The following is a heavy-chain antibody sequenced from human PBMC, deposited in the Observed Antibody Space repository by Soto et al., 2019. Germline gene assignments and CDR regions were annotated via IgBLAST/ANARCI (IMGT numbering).Heavy chain of an antibody. Sequence: SETLSLTCAVSGGSISSSNWWSWVRQPPGKGLEWIGEIYHSGSTNYNPSLKSRVTISVDKSKNQFSLKLSSVAAADTAVYYCARGRKVTRNYLDWFDPWGQGNLVTVSS. CDR1: GGSISSSNW. V-gene: IGHV4-4*02. CDR3: ARGRKVTRNYLDWFDP. D-gene: IGHD4-17*01. J-gene: IGHJ5*02. CDR2: IYHSGST.